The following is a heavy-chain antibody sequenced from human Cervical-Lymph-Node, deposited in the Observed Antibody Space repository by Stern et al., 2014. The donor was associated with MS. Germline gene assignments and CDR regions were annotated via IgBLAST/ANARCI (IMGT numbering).Heavy chain of an antibody. J-gene: IGHJ1*01. CDR2: IRYGGRNT. Sequence: VQLVESGGGVVQPGRSLRLSCAASGFTFSRRGMHWVRQAPGKGLEWLASIRYGGRNTYYAASVKGRVTISRDNSKNTLYLQMNSLRAEDTAVYYCAREGGNTAEYFQHWGQGTLVTVSS. V-gene: IGHV3-33*01. D-gene: IGHD4-23*01. CDR1: GFTFSRRG. CDR3: AREGGNTAEYFQH.